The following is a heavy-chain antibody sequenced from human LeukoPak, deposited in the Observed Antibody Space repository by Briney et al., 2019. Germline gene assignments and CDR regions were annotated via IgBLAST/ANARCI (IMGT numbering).Heavy chain of an antibody. D-gene: IGHD6-13*01. CDR2: ISSSSSYI. V-gene: IGHV3-21*01. CDR3: ARDVEFSYSSSWLLGLYYYYGMDV. CDR1: GFTFSSYS. Sequence: KPGGSLRLSCAASGFTFSSYSMNWVRQAPGKGLEWVSSISSSSSYIYYADSVKGRFTISRDNAKNSLYLQMNSLRAEDTAVYYCARDVEFSYSSSWLLGLYYYYGMDVWGQGTTVTVSS. J-gene: IGHJ6*02.